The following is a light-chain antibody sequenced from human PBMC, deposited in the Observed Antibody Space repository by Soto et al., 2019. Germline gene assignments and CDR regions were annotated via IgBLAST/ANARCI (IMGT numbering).Light chain of an antibody. CDR3: QQYNSHWT. CDR2: DAS. J-gene: IGKJ1*01. V-gene: IGKV1-5*01. Sequence: QMPQSPFTLSASVVDRVTITCRASQSISSWLAWYKQKPGKAPKLLIYDASSLESGVPSRFSGSGSGTEFTLTISSLQPDDFATYDCQQYNSHWTFGQGTKVDIK. CDR1: QSISSW.